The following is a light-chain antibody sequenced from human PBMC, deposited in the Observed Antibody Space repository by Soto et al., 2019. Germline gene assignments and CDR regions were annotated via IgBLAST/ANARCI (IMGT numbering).Light chain of an antibody. V-gene: IGKV3-20*01. Sequence: EIVLTQSPGTLSLSPGERATLSCRASQSVSGSHLVWYQQKPGQAPRLLIYDASRRPTGIPDRFSGSGSGTDFTLTISRLDPEDFAVYYCQHYGSSPLFTFGPGTTVDIK. CDR2: DAS. J-gene: IGKJ3*01. CDR3: QHYGSSPLFT. CDR1: QSVSGSH.